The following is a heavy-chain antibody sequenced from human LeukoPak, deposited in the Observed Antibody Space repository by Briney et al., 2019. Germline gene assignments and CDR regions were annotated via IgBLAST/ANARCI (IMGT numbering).Heavy chain of an antibody. Sequence: KTGGSLRLSCAASGFTFNDYYMSWIRQAPGKGLEWLSYINIGGTNTHYADSVKGRFTISRDNAKESLYLEMNNLRAEDTAVYYCATDGAGFDTWGQGVLVTVSS. V-gene: IGHV3-11*01. CDR2: INIGGTNT. CDR1: GFTFNDYY. J-gene: IGHJ5*02. CDR3: ATDGAGFDT.